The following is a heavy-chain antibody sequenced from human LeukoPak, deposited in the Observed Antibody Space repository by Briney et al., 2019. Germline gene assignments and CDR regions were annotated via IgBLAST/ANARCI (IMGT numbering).Heavy chain of an antibody. V-gene: IGHV1-2*02. D-gene: IGHD3-3*01. Sequence: ASVKVSCTASGYTFTGYYMHWVRQAPGQGLEWMGWINPNSGGTNYAQKFQGRVTMTRDTSISTAYMELSRLRSDDTAVYYCARDYHFSSGYCYWGQGTLVTVSS. CDR3: ARDYHFSSGYCY. CDR1: GYTFTGYY. J-gene: IGHJ4*02. CDR2: INPNSGGT.